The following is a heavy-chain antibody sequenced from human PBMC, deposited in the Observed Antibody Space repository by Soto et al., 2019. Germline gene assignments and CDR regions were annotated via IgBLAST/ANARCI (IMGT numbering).Heavy chain of an antibody. CDR3: ASRMYSGSYYDRRAFDI. CDR1: GGSFSGYY. Sequence: PSETLSLTCAVYGGSFSGYYWSWIRQPPGKGLEWIGEINHSGSTNYNPSLKSRVTISVDTSKNQFSLKLSSVTAADTAVYYCASRMYSGSYYDRRAFDIWGQGTMVTVSS. J-gene: IGHJ3*02. V-gene: IGHV4-34*01. CDR2: INHSGST. D-gene: IGHD1-26*01.